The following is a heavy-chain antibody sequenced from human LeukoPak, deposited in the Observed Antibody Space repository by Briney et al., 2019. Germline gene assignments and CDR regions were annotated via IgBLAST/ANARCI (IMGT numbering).Heavy chain of an antibody. V-gene: IGHV4-59*01. Sequence: SETLSLTCTVSGGSISSYCWSWIRQPPGKGLEWIGYIYYSGSTNYNPSLKSRVTISVDTSKNQFSLKLSSVTAADTAVYYCARDGDFWSGYYLAFDIWGQGTMVTVSS. J-gene: IGHJ3*02. CDR2: IYYSGST. D-gene: IGHD3-3*01. CDR3: ARDGDFWSGYYLAFDI. CDR1: GGSISSYC.